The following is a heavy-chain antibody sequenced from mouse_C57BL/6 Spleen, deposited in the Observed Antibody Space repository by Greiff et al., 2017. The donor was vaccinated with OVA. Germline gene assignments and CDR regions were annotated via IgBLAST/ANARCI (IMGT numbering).Heavy chain of an antibody. D-gene: IGHD3-2*02. Sequence: QVQLKQPGAELVKPGASVKLSCKASGYTFTSYWMQWVKQRPGQGLEWIGEIDPSDSYTNYNQKFKGKATLTVDTSTSTAYMQLSSLTSEDSAVYYCARGTAQGGAWFAYWGQGTLVTVSA. CDR1: GYTFTSYW. V-gene: IGHV1-50*01. CDR2: IDPSDSYT. J-gene: IGHJ3*01. CDR3: ARGTAQGGAWFAY.